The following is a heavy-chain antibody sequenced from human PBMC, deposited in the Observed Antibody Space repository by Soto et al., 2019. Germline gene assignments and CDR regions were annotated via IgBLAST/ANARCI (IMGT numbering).Heavy chain of an antibody. CDR1: GYTFTGYY. D-gene: IGHD3-22*01. CDR2: INPNSGGT. V-gene: IGHV1-2*02. Sequence: ASVKVSCKASGYTFTGYYMHWVRQAPGQGLEWMGWINPNSGGTNYAQKFQGRVTMTRDTSISTAYMELSRLRSDDTAVYYCARYYYDSSGYYSPSPPVNAFDIWGQGTMVTVSS. J-gene: IGHJ3*02. CDR3: ARYYYDSSGYYSPSPPVNAFDI.